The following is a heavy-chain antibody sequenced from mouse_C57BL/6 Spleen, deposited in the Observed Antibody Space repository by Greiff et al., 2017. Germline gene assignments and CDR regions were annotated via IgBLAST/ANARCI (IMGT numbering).Heavy chain of an antibody. CDR2: IDPENGDT. CDR1: GFNIKDDY. CDR3: TRGDYYGRNAMDY. D-gene: IGHD1-1*01. J-gene: IGHJ4*01. Sequence: VHVKQSGAELVRPGASVKLSCTASGFNIKDDYMHWVKQRPEQGLEWIGWIDPENGDTEYASKFQGKATITADTSSNTAYLQLSSLTSEDTAVYYCTRGDYYGRNAMDYWGQGTSVTVSS. V-gene: IGHV14-4*01.